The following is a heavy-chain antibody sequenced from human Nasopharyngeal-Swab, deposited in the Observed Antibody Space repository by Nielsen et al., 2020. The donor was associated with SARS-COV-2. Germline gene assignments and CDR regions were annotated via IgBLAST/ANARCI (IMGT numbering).Heavy chain of an antibody. V-gene: IGHV4-30-4*07. CDR3: ARGPYSSGYPYYYYYYMDV. D-gene: IGHD3-22*01. CDR2: IYYSGST. Sequence: WIRQPPGKGPEWIGYIYYSGSTYYNPSLKSRVTISVDTSKNQFSLKLSSVTAADTAVYYCARGPYSSGYPYYYYYYMDVWGKGTTVTVSS. J-gene: IGHJ6*03.